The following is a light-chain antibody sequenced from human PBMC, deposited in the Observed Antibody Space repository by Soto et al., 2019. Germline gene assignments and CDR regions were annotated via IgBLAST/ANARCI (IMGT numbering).Light chain of an antibody. CDR3: HSRA. Sequence: DIQLTQTPSTLCASVGDEVTITCRASQTISRWLAWYQQKPGRAPKLLIYDASTLESGVPSRFSGSGSETEFTLTISRLQPDDFATYFCHSRAFGQGTRLEI. CDR2: DAS. J-gene: IGKJ5*01. V-gene: IGKV1-5*01. CDR1: QTISRW.